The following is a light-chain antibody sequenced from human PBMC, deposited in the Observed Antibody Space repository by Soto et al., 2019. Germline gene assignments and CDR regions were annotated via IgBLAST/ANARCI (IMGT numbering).Light chain of an antibody. V-gene: IGKV3-15*01. CDR1: QSVSSN. Sequence: EIMLTQSPGTLSLSPGERATLSCRASQSVSSNLAWYQQKPGQAPRLLIYGASTRATGIPARFSGSGSGTEFTLTISSLHSEDFAVYYCQQYKNWPRTVGQGNKADSK. CDR2: GAS. CDR3: QQYKNWPRT. J-gene: IGKJ1*01.